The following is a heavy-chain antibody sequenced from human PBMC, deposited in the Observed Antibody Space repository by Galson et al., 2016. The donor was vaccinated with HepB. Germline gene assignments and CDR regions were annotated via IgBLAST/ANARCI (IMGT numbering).Heavy chain of an antibody. CDR2: ISSTSRTI. J-gene: IGHJ6*03. CDR3: ARDLSGSYYFDYYYMDM. V-gene: IGHV3-48*02. D-gene: IGHD3-10*01. Sequence: SLRLSCAASGFTFSSYNMNWVRQAPGKGLEWVSYISSTSRTINYADSVKGRFTISRDNAKNSLYVQMNSLRDEDTAVYYCARDLSGSYYFDYYYMDMWGKGTTVTVSS. CDR1: GFTFSSYN.